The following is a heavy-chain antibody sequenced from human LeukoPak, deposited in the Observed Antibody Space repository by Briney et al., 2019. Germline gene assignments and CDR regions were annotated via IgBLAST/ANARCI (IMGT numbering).Heavy chain of an antibody. Sequence: GGSLRLSCEASGFTFNTYSMNWVRQAPGKGLEWVSYITGNSHTIYYADSVKGRFTISRDNAKNSLHLQMNSLRAEDTAVYYCARVRDEDAFDIWGQGTMVTVSS. CDR1: GFTFNTYS. D-gene: IGHD5-24*01. J-gene: IGHJ3*02. CDR3: ARVRDEDAFDI. V-gene: IGHV3-48*01. CDR2: ITGNSHTI.